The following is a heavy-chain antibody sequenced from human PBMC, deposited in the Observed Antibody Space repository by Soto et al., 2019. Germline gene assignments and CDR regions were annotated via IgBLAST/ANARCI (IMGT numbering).Heavy chain of an antibody. CDR3: ARDDAFEIENGFDM. V-gene: IGHV3-33*01. CDR1: GFTFSSYG. D-gene: IGHD3-3*02. J-gene: IGHJ3*02. CDR2: ILNDGGEK. Sequence: PGGSLRLSCAASGFTFSSYGMHWVRQAPGKGLEWVAVILNDGGEKYHADSVEGRFIISRDNSKNTLYLQMNSLRAEDTAVYYCARDDAFEIENGFDMWGQGTMVTVSS.